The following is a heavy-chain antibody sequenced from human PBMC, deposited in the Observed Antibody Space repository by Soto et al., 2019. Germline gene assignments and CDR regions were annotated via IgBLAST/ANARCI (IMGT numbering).Heavy chain of an antibody. CDR1: GFTFSSYW. J-gene: IGHJ5*02. CDR3: AKDRSSGAYNWSDP. V-gene: IGHV3-74*01. D-gene: IGHD6-19*01. CDR2: INSDGSTT. Sequence: EVQLVESGGGLVQPGGSLRLSCTASGFTFSSYWMHWVRQAPGKGLVWVSHINSDGSTTNYADSVKGRFTISRDNAKNTLYLQMNSLRAEDTAVYYCAKDRSSGAYNWSDPWDQGILVTVSS.